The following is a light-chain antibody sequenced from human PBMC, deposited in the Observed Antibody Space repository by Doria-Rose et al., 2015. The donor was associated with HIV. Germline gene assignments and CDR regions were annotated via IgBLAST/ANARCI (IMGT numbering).Light chain of an antibody. V-gene: IGKV3-11*01. CDR3: QQRSS. Sequence: QSPATLSLSPGERATLSCRASQSVSSYLAWYQQKPGQAPRLLIYDASNRATGIPARFSGSGSGTDFTLTISSLEPEDFAVYYCQQRSSFGQGTRLEIK. CDR2: DAS. CDR1: QSVSSY. J-gene: IGKJ5*01.